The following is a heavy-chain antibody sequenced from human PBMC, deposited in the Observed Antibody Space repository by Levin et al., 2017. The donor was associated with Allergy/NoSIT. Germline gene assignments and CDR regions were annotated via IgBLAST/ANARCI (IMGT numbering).Heavy chain of an antibody. J-gene: IGHJ6*02. CDR1: GYTFTGYY. D-gene: IGHD2-15*01. Sequence: GESLKISCKASGYTFTGYYMHWVRQAPGQGPEWMGWINPNSGGTNYAQKFQGRVTMTRDTSISTAYMELRRLRSDDTAVYYCARELVAISSGNYFYGLDVWGQGTTVTVSS. CDR2: INPNSGGT. CDR3: ARELVAISSGNYFYGLDV. V-gene: IGHV1-2*02.